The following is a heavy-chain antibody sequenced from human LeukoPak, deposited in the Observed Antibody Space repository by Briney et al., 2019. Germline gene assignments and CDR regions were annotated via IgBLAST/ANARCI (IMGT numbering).Heavy chain of an antibody. Sequence: GGSLRLSCAASGFTFSSYAMSWVRQAPGKGLEWVSTISHNGGNTYYADSVKGRLTISRVSSRNTLYLQMTSLRAEDTAMYYCAKDGGGWYSSGWYYFDYWGQGTLVTVSS. V-gene: IGHV3-23*01. CDR3: AKDGGGWYSSGWYYFDY. D-gene: IGHD6-19*01. CDR2: ISHNGGNT. J-gene: IGHJ4*02. CDR1: GFTFSSYA.